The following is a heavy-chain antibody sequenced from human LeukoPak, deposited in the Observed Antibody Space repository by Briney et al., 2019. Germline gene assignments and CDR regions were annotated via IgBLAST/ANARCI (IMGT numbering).Heavy chain of an antibody. CDR2: ITPSGDST. V-gene: IGHV3-11*04. Sequence: GGSLRLSCAASGFTFSDWYISWIRQAPGKGLEWVSYITPSGDSTYYGDSVKGRFTISRDNAKNSLFLQMNSLRVEDTAVYYCARFETVAAKPFEYWGQGTLVTVSS. CDR1: GFTFSDWY. J-gene: IGHJ4*02. D-gene: IGHD6-19*01. CDR3: ARFETVAAKPFEY.